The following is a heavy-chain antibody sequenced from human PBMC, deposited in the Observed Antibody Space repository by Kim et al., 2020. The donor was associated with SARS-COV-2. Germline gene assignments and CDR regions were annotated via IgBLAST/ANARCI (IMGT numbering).Heavy chain of an antibody. Sequence: GGSLRLSCAASGFMFSDYYMSWIRQAPGKGLEWLSEISSSGSDKYHADSVQGRFTISRDNAKNLLYLQMNSLRAEDTAVYYCARRYYYDTTDYYLSGTNGYWGQGTLVTVSS. CDR1: GFMFSDYY. CDR2: ISSSGSDK. D-gene: IGHD3-22*01. V-gene: IGHV3-11*01. J-gene: IGHJ4*02. CDR3: ARRYYYDTTDYYLSGTNGY.